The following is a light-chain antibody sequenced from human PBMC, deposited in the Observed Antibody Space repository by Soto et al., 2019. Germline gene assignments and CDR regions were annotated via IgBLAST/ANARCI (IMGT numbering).Light chain of an antibody. CDR3: VTWDTSLTTTVL. J-gene: IGLJ2*01. CDR1: SSNLETNF. CDR2: DNN. Sequence: QSALTQPPSVSAAPGQKVIISCSGSSSNLETNFVSWYQQLPGTAPKLLIFDNNKRPSGIPDRFSGSKSGTSATLGITGLQTGDEADYYCVTWDTSLTTTVLFGGGTKVTVL. V-gene: IGLV1-51*01.